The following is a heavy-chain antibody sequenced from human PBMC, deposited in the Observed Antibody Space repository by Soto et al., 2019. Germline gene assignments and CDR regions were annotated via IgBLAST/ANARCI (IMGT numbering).Heavy chain of an antibody. CDR2: ISNNGDTA. CDR3: AKSRVFIGATVTLLDS. CDR1: GFTFSSYA. J-gene: IGHJ4*02. V-gene: IGHV3-23*01. Sequence: EVQLLESVGGLVQPGGSLTLSCATSGFTFSSYAMFWVRQAAEKGLEWVASISNNGDTAYYADSVPGRFTISRGNSENRFFMQMNGPRADDTAFYFCAKSRVFIGATVTLLDSWGQGAQVTSSS.